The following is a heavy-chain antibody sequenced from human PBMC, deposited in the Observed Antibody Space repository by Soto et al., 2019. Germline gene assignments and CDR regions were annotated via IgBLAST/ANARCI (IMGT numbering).Heavy chain of an antibody. CDR2: IYWNDDK. CDR3: ARHRREWLRPNNWIHP. D-gene: IGHD5-12*01. V-gene: IGHV2-5*01. CDR1: GFALSTSGVG. J-gene: IGHJ5*02. Sequence: SGPTLVHPTQTLTLTCTFSGFALSTSGVGVGWIRQPPGRALEWLALIYWNDDKRYSPSLKSRLTITKDTSKSQVVLTMTNRGPVDTATYYCARHRREWLRPNNWIHPWGQATLVTVSS.